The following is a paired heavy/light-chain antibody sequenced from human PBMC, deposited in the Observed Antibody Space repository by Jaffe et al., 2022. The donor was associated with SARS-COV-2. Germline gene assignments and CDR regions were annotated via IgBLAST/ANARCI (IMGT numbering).Heavy chain of an antibody. CDR1: GFTLSDHY. J-gene: IGHJ2*01. CDR2: SRDKGSSYTT. D-gene: IGHD6-13*01. V-gene: IGHV3-72*01. Sequence: EVQLVESGGGLVQPGGSLRLSCAASGFTLSDHYMDWVRQAPGKGLEWVGRSRDKGSSYTTEYAASVRGRFTFSRDDSKNSLYLQMNSLKAEDTAVYYCTRPFDSGWSGAYFHLWGRGTLVTVSS. CDR3: TRPFDSGWSGAYFHL.
Light chain of an antibody. V-gene: IGKV1-5*03. CDR1: QSISSS. CDR3: QQYNSYPIT. J-gene: IGKJ5*01. CDR2: TAS. Sequence: DIQMTQSPSTLSASVGDRVTITCRASQSISSSLAWYQQKPGKAPKLLIYTASRLESGVPSRFSGSGSGTEFTLTISSLQPDDFATYDCQQYNSYPITFGQGTRLEIK.